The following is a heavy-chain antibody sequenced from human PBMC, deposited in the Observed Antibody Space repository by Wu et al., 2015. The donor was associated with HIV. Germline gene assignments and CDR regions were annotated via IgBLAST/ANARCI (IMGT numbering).Heavy chain of an antibody. V-gene: IGHV1-2*02. CDR2: INQNGGGA. CDR3: ARALRPVADALELDY. Sequence: QIQXVQSGREVRSLGVSXGLLQGPLDTVSATTIYDWVRQAPGQGLEWMGWINQNGGGATHVQKFQGRVAMTRDTSISTAFMELSRLRFDDTAIYYCARALRPVADALELDYWGQGTLVTVSS. CDR1: DTVSATT. D-gene: IGHD6-19*01. J-gene: IGHJ4*02.